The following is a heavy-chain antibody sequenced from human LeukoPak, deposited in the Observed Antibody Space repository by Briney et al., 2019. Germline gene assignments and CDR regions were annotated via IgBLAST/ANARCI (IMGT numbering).Heavy chain of an antibody. V-gene: IGHV3-30-3*01. CDR3: ARDGSGDYGDFLDAFDI. D-gene: IGHD4-17*01. CDR2: ISYDGSNK. J-gene: IGHJ3*02. Sequence: GGSLRLSCAASGWTFSSYAMHWVRQAPGKGLEWVAVISYDGSNKYYADSVKGRFTISRDNSKNTLYLQMNSLRAEDTAVYYCARDGSGDYGDFLDAFDIWGQGTMVTVSS. CDR1: GWTFSSYA.